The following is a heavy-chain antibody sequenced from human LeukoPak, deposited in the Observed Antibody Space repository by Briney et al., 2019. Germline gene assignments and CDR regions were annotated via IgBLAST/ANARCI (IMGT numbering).Heavy chain of an antibody. Sequence: GGSLRLSCAVSGFTFSSYAMHWVRQAPGKGLEWVAVISYDGSNKYYADSVKGRFTISRDNSKNTLYLQMNSLRAEDTAVYYCARDIGKEFDPWGQGTLVTVSS. J-gene: IGHJ5*02. D-gene: IGHD1-26*01. V-gene: IGHV3-30*01. CDR1: GFTFSSYA. CDR3: ARDIGKEFDP. CDR2: ISYDGSNK.